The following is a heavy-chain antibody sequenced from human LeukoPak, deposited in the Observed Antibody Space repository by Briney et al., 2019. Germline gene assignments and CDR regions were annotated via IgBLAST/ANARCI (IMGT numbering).Heavy chain of an antibody. CDR1: GYTFTSCY. D-gene: IGHD3-10*01. V-gene: IGHV1-46*01. CDR2: INPSGGST. Sequence: ASVKVSCKASGYTFTSCYMHWVRQAPGQGLEWMGIINPSGGSTSFAQNFQGRLTMTRDMSTSTVYMELSSLRSEDTAVYYCARDRGSGSYYNPWYYYMDVWGKGTTVTVSS. J-gene: IGHJ6*03. CDR3: ARDRGSGSYYNPWYYYMDV.